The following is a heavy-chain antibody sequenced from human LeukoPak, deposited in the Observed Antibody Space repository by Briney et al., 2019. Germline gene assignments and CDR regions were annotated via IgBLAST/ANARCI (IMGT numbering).Heavy chain of an antibody. Sequence: GGSLRLSCAASGFTFSSYAMSWVRQAPGQGLEWVSAISGSGGSRYYADSVKGRLTISRDNSKNTLYLQMHSLRAEDTAVYYCAKGQQNWYYYYMDVWGKGTTVTVSS. CDR3: AKGQQNWYYYYMDV. CDR1: GFTFSSYA. CDR2: ISGSGGSR. D-gene: IGHD1-1*01. V-gene: IGHV3-23*01. J-gene: IGHJ6*03.